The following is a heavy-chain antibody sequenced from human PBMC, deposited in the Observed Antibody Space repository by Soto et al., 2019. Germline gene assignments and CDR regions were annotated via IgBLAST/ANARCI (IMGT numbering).Heavy chain of an antibody. CDR1: GFTFSSYS. CDR2: ISSSSSTI. J-gene: IGHJ6*03. V-gene: IGHV3-48*01. CDR3: ARRQLVYYYMDV. D-gene: IGHD6-6*01. Sequence: EVQLVESGGGLVQPGGSLRLSCAASGFTFSSYSMNWVRQAPGKGLEWVSYISSSSSTIYYADSVKGRFTISRDNAKTSLYLQMNSLRAEDTAVYYCARRQLVYYYMDVWGKGTTVTVSS.